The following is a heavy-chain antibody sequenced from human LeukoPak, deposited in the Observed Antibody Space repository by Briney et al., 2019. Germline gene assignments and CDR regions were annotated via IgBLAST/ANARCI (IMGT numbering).Heavy chain of an antibody. Sequence: GGSLRLSCAASGFIFNTYVMHWVRQAPGKGLEWVSYISSSSSTIYYADSVKGRFTISRDNAKNSLYLQMNSLRAEDTAVYYCAIVGLWFGVLEGYFDYWGQGTLVTASS. V-gene: IGHV3-48*04. D-gene: IGHD3-10*01. CDR1: GFIFNTYV. CDR2: ISSSSSTI. CDR3: AIVGLWFGVLEGYFDY. J-gene: IGHJ4*02.